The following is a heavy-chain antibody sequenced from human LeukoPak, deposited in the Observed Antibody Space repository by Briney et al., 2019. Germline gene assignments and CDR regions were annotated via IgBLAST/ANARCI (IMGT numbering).Heavy chain of an antibody. J-gene: IGHJ4*02. CDR3: TSVTTVTTKVDY. CDR2: IRSKANSYAT. V-gene: IGHV3-73*01. D-gene: IGHD4-17*01. Sequence: PGGSLRLSCAASGFTFSSYWMSWVRQAPGKGLEWVGRIRSKANSYATAYAASVKGRFTISRDDSKNTAYLQMNSLKTEDTAVYYCTSVTTVTTKVDYWGQGTLVTVSS. CDR1: GFTFSSYW.